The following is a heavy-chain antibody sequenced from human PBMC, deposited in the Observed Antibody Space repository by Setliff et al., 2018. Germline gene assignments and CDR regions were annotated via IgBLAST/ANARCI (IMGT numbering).Heavy chain of an antibody. CDR2: IKSKTDGGTT. CDR1: GFTFSNAW. CDR3: TTEPHYGSGCYYYMDV. J-gene: IGHJ6*03. V-gene: IGHV3-15*01. Sequence: GGSLRLSCAASGFTFSNAWMSWVRQAPGKGLEWVGRIKSKTDGGTTDYAAPVKGRFTISRDDSKNTLYLQMNSLKTEDTAVYYCTTEPHYGSGCYYYMDVWGKGTTVTVSS. D-gene: IGHD3-10*01.